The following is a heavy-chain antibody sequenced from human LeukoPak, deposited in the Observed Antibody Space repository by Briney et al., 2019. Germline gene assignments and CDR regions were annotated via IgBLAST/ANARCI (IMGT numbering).Heavy chain of an antibody. CDR1: GFVFQDYT. CDR2: ITWDAVDT. CDR3: ARAPISGSYSQYFYMDV. V-gene: IGHV3-43*01. J-gene: IGHJ6*03. D-gene: IGHD3-10*01. Sequence: GGSLRLSCVASGFVFQDYTMHWVRQRPGKGLEWISLITWDAVDTHYADSVKGRFTVSRDNAKNSLYLQMNSLRSDDTALYYCARAPISGSYSQYFYMDVWGKGTTVTISS.